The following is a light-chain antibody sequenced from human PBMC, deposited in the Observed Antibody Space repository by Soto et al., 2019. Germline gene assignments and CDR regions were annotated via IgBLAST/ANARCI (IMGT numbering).Light chain of an antibody. CDR2: AAS. V-gene: IGKV1-39*01. Sequence: DIQMTQSPSSLSASVGDRVTITCRASQRLNNCLCWFQQKPGQALKLLIYAASSLPSRVPSRFSGSGAGTDFNLTIASLQPQDFASDYYQQTYIAPATFGQGTKVGIK. CDR1: QRLNNC. CDR3: QQTYIAPAT. J-gene: IGKJ1*01.